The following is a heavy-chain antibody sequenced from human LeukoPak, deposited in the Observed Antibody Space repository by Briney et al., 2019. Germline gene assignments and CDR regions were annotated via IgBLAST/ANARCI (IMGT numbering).Heavy chain of an antibody. CDR3: ASDGIAAAGHYYYGMDV. Sequence: SVKVSCKASGGTFSSYAISWVRQAPGQGLEWMGRIIPILGIANYAQKFQGRVTITADKSTSTAYMELSSLRSEDTAVYYCASDGIAAAGHYYYGMDVWGQGTTVTLSS. D-gene: IGHD6-13*01. CDR1: GGTFSSYA. CDR2: IIPILGIA. J-gene: IGHJ6*02. V-gene: IGHV1-69*04.